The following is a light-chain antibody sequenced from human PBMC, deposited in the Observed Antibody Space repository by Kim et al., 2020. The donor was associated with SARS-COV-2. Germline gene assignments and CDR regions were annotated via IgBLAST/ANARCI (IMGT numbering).Light chain of an antibody. J-gene: IGKJ1*01. CDR2: AAS. Sequence: AYVGDRVTITCRASQGISNYLAGYQQKPGKVPKLLIYAASTLQSGVPSRFGGSGSGTDFTLTISSLQPEDVATYYCQKYNRAPRTFGQGTKVDIK. CDR3: QKYNRAPRT. V-gene: IGKV1-27*01. CDR1: QGISNY.